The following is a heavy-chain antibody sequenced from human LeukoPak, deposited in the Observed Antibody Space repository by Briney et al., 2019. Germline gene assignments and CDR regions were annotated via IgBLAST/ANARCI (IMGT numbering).Heavy chain of an antibody. J-gene: IGHJ6*03. D-gene: IGHD4-17*01. Sequence: PSETLSLTCAVYGGSFSGFYWSWIRQPPGKGLEWIGDINHSGTTNYNPSLKSRVTISADRSKNQFSLKVTSVTAADTAVYYCASDGDSGSYYYMDVWGKGTTVTVSS. CDR3: ASDGDSGSYYYMDV. CDR2: INHSGTT. V-gene: IGHV4-34*01. CDR1: GGSFSGFY.